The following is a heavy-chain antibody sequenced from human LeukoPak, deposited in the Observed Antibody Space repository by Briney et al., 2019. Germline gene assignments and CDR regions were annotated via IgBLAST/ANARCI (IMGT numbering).Heavy chain of an antibody. V-gene: IGHV3-30*03. J-gene: IGHJ4*02. CDR3: LTDNGDLDY. CDR1: GFIFSSHG. CDR2: ISYDGSNK. D-gene: IGHD4-17*01. Sequence: AGGSLRLSCGASGFIFSSHGMHWVRQAPGKGLEWVAVISYDGSNKYYADSVKGRFTISRDNSKNTLYLQMNSLRAEDTAVYYCLTDNGDLDYWGQGTLVTVSS.